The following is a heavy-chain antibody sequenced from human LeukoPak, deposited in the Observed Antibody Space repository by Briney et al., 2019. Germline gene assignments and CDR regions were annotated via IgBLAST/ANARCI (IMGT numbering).Heavy chain of an antibody. CDR1: GFTFSSYA. J-gene: IGHJ4*02. CDR3: ARDRRY. CDR2: ISYDGSSK. Sequence: PGRSLRLSCAASGFTFSSYAMHWVRQAPGKGLEWVAVISYDGSSKYYADSVKGRFTISRDNSKNTPYLQMNSLRAEDTAVYYCARDRRYWGQGTLVTVSS. V-gene: IGHV3-30*14.